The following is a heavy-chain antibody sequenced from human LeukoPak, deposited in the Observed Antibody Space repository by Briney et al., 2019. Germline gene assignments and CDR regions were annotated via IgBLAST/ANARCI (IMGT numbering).Heavy chain of an antibody. D-gene: IGHD3-3*01. J-gene: IGHJ4*02. CDR3: ARRGDFWSGYYRIDY. Sequence: PSETLSLTCTVSGVSISSSSYYWGWIRQPPGKGLEWIGSIYYSGSTYYNPSLKSRVTISVDTSKNQFSLKLSSVTAADTAVYYCARRGDFWSGYYRIDYWGQGTLVTVSS. CDR1: GVSISSSSYY. V-gene: IGHV4-39*01. CDR2: IYYSGST.